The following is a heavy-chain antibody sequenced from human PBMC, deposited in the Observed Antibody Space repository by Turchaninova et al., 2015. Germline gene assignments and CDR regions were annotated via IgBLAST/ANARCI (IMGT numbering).Heavy chain of an antibody. CDR3: VLKGSAFDI. J-gene: IGHJ3*02. Sequence: EVQLVESGGGLVQPGGSLRLSCAASGFTFGNYDMSWVRQAPGTGLGWVAGISGRGGSTYYADAVKGPVTISRDSSRKTLYLQVNSLRVEDTAVYFCVLKGSAFDIWGQGTMVTVSS. CDR1: GFTFGNYD. V-gene: IGHV3-23*04. CDR2: ISGRGGST.